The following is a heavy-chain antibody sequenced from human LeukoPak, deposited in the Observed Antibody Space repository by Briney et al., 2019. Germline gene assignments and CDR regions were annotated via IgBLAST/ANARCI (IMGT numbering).Heavy chain of an antibody. J-gene: IGHJ4*02. CDR3: ANSRYDSSGYYGIIGY. CDR1: GFTFSSYT. D-gene: IGHD3-22*01. Sequence: GGSLRLSCTASGFTFSSYTMNWVRLAPGKGLEWVSSISRSNIYKYYADSVKGRFTISRDNAKNSLYLQMNSLRAEDTAVYYCANSRYDSSGYYGIIGYWGQGTLVTVSS. V-gene: IGHV3-21*01. CDR2: ISRSNIYK.